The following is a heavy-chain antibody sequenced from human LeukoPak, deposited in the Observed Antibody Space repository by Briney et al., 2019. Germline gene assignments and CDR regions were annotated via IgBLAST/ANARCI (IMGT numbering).Heavy chain of an antibody. CDR2: ISYDGSNK. V-gene: IGHV3-30*04. Sequence: PGRSLRLSCAASGFTFSSYATHWVRQAPGKGLEWVAVISYDGSNKYYADSVKGRFTISRDNSKNTLYLQMNSLRAEDTAVYYCARDIRRRWLQFGYFDYWGQGTLVTVSS. CDR1: GFTFSSYA. D-gene: IGHD5-24*01. CDR3: ARDIRRRWLQFGYFDY. J-gene: IGHJ4*02.